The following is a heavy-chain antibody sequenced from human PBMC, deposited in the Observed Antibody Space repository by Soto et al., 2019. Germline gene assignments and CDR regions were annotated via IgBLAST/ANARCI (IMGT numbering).Heavy chain of an antibody. CDR3: ARDSQYSTSWQRFDS. CDR2: VNTYNGNP. Sequence: QVQLVQSGVEVKKPGASVKVSCKASGYIFTNYAISWVRQAPGRGLEWMGWVNTYNGNPNYAQIFQGRVTMTTDTSTGTAYMELRSLKSDDSAVYYCARDSQYSTSWQRFDSWGQGTLVTVSS. J-gene: IGHJ4*02. CDR1: GYIFTNYA. V-gene: IGHV1-18*01. D-gene: IGHD6-13*01.